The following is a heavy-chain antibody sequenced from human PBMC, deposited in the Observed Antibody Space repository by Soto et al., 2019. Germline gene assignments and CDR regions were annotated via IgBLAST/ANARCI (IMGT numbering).Heavy chain of an antibody. D-gene: IGHD5-12*01. CDR2: IWYDGSNK. V-gene: IGHV3-33*01. J-gene: IGHJ6*02. Sequence: QVQLVESGGGVVQPGRSLRLSCAASGFTFSSYGMHWVRQAPGKGLEWVAVIWYDGSNKYYADSVKGRFTISRDNSKNTLYLQMNSLRAEDTAVYYCAREGVASYYYYGMDVCGQGTTVTVSS. CDR3: AREGVASYYYYGMDV. CDR1: GFTFSSYG.